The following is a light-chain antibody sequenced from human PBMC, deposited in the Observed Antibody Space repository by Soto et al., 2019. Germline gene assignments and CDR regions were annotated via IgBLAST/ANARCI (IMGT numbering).Light chain of an antibody. J-gene: IGKJ3*01. CDR2: AAS. CDR1: QGISSY. V-gene: IGKV1-9*01. Sequence: DIQLTQSPSFLSASVGDRVTITCRASQGISSYLAWYQQKPGKAPKLLIYAASTLQSGVQPRLSGSGYGTEFTLTISSLQPEDFATYYCQQLNSYLTLAPGTKVDIK. CDR3: QQLNSYLT.